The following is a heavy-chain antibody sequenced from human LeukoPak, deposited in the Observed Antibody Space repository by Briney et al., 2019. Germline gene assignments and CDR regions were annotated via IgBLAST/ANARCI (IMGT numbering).Heavy chain of an antibody. D-gene: IGHD3-9*01. CDR3: ARDQRYFDWLSYYYYYYMDV. CDR2: IWYDGSNK. V-gene: IGHV3-33*01. J-gene: IGHJ6*03. CDR1: GFTFSSYG. Sequence: PGGSLRLSCAASGFTFSSYGMHWVRQAPGKGLEWVAVIWYDGSNKYYADSVKGRFTISRDNSKNTLYLQMNSLRAEDTAVYYCARDQRYFDWLSYYYYYYMDVWGKGTTVTVSS.